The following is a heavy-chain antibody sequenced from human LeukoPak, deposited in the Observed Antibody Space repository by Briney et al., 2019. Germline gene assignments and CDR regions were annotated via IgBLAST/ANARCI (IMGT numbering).Heavy chain of an antibody. J-gene: IGHJ4*02. V-gene: IGHV1-2*06. CDR1: GYTFTGYY. CDR3: ARDSEMATIPGRY. Sequence: ASVKVSCKASGYTFTGYYMHWVRQAPGQGLEWMGRINPNSGGTNYAQKFQGRVTMTRDTSTSTVYMELSSLRSEDTAVYYCARDSEMATIPGRYWGQGTLVTVSS. CDR2: INPNSGGT. D-gene: IGHD5-24*01.